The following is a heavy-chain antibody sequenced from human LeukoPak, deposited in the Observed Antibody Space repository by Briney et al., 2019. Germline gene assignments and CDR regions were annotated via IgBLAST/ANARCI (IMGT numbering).Heavy chain of an antibody. CDR1: GFTFSNYG. Sequence: AGGSLRLSCAASGFTFSNYGMHWVRQAPGKGLEWVALISYDGSNAYYADSVKGRFTMSRDNSKSTLFLQMNSLRAEDTSVYYCARYNYGYDYWGQGALVTVSS. V-gene: IGHV3-30*03. J-gene: IGHJ4*02. CDR2: ISYDGSNA. CDR3: ARYNYGYDY. D-gene: IGHD5-18*01.